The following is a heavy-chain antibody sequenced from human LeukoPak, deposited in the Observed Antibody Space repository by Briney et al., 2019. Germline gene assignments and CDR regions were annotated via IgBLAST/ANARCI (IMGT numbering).Heavy chain of an antibody. CDR2: IHYSGST. J-gene: IGHJ4*02. CDR1: GGSISSTSYF. CDR3: ARHRDIVATMDFDY. Sequence: PETLSLTCTVSGGSISSTSYFWGWIRQPPGKGLEWIGTIHYSGSTYYNPSLMSRVTISVDTSKNQFSLRLSSVTAADTAVYYCARHRDIVATMDFDYWGQGTLVTVSS. D-gene: IGHD5-12*01. V-gene: IGHV4-39*01.